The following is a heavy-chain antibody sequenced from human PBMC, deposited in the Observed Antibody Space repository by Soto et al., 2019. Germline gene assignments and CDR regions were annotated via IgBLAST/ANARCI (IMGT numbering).Heavy chain of an antibody. J-gene: IGHJ4*02. Sequence: SETLSLTCTVSGGSISSYYWSWIRQPPGKGLEWIGYIYYSGSTNYNPSLKSRVTISVDTSKDQFSLKLSSVTAADTAVYYCARHGSVTWDSNYFDYWGQGTLVTVSS. V-gene: IGHV4-59*08. CDR1: GGSISSYY. D-gene: IGHD4-17*01. CDR3: ARHGSVTWDSNYFDY. CDR2: IYYSGST.